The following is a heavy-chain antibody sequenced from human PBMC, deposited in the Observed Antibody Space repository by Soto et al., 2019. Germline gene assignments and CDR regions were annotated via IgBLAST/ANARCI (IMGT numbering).Heavy chain of an antibody. J-gene: IGHJ4*02. CDR3: ARVGATTHYFDY. CDR1: GGSISSGGYS. V-gene: IGHV4-30-2*01. D-gene: IGHD1-26*01. CDR2: IYHSGST. Sequence: SETLSLTCAISGGSISSGGYSWSWIRQPPGKGLEWIGYIYHSGSTYYNPSLKSRVTISVDRSKNQFSLKLSSVTAADTAVYYCARVGATTHYFDYWGQGTLVTVSS.